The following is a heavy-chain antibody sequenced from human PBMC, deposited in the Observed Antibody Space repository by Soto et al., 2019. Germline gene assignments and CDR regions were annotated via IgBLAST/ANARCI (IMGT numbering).Heavy chain of an antibody. D-gene: IGHD5-18*01. CDR3: ARCIQQDYYYGMDV. CDR1: GYTFYSHS. J-gene: IGHJ6*02. V-gene: IGHV1-18*01. CDR2: ISSDNGNT. Sequence: ASVKVSCKASGYTFYSHSISWVRQAPGQGLEWMGRISSDNGNTRYAQKFRGRVTMITDTSTSTVYMELRNLRSDDTAVYYCARCIQQDYYYGMDVWGQGTTVTVSS.